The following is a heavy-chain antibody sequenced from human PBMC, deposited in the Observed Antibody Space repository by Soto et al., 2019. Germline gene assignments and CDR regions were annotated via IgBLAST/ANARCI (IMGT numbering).Heavy chain of an antibody. D-gene: IGHD6-13*01. CDR1: GGSISSYY. CDR3: AKEPARAAAGPGYNWFDP. Sequence: SETLSLTCTVSGGSISSYYWSWLRQPPGKGLEWIGYIYYSGSTNYNPSLKSRVTISVDTSKNQFSLKLSSVTAADTAVYYCAKEPARAAAGPGYNWFDPWGQGTLVTVSS. CDR2: IYYSGST. V-gene: IGHV4-59*12. J-gene: IGHJ5*02.